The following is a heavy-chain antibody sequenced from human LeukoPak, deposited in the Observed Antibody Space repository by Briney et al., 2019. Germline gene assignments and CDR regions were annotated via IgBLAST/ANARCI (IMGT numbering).Heavy chain of an antibody. D-gene: IGHD3-10*01. Sequence: GGSLRLSCAASGFTFSSYSMNWVRQAPGKGLEWVSSISSSSSYIYYADSVKGRFTISRDNAKNSLYLQMNSLRVEDTAVYYCARVQDYYGSGRALGVWGQGTTVTVSS. CDR3: ARVQDYYGSGRALGV. J-gene: IGHJ6*02. V-gene: IGHV3-21*04. CDR2: ISSSSSYI. CDR1: GFTFSSYS.